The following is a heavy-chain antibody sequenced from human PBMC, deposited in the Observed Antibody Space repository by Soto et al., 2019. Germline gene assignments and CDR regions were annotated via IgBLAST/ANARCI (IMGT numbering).Heavy chain of an antibody. CDR3: ARGYCSSIGCSHYFDY. V-gene: IGHV1-2*02. D-gene: IGHD2-2*01. CDR2: INPTTGDT. Sequence: QVQLVQSGAEVKKPGASVKVSCKASGYTFTGNYMHWVRQAPGQGLEWMALINPTTGDTKYAQKFQGRVTVTWDTSISTAYMDLSMLISDDTAIYYCARGYCSSIGCSHYFDYWGQGTLVTVSS. CDR1: GYTFTGNY. J-gene: IGHJ4*02.